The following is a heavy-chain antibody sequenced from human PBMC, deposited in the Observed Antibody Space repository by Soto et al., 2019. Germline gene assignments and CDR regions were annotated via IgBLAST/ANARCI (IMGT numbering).Heavy chain of an antibody. CDR2: IYYSGST. J-gene: IGHJ3*02. V-gene: IGHV4-31*03. CDR3: ARGRYCSSTSCYAEAAGDAFDI. Sequence: QVQLQESGPGLVKPSQTLSLTCTVSGGSISSGGYYWSWISQHQGKGLEWIGYIYYSGSTYYNPSLNSRVTIAVDTSKNQVSLKLSSVTAAATAVYYCARGRYCSSTSCYAEAAGDAFDIWGHGTMVTVSS. CDR1: GGSISSGGYY. D-gene: IGHD2-2*01.